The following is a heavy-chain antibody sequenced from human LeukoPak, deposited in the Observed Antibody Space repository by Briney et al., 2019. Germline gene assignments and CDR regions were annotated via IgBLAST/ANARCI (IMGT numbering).Heavy chain of an antibody. CDR1: DGSFSGYY. J-gene: IGHJ4*02. V-gene: IGHV4-34*01. CDR3: ARGYCSGGSCYEQGNDY. CDR2: INHSGST. Sequence: PSETLSLTCAVYDGSFSGYYWSWIRQPPGKGLEWIGEINHSGSTNYNPSLKSRVTISVDTSKNQFSLKLSSVTAADTAVYYCARGYCSGGSCYEQGNDYWGQGTLVTVSS. D-gene: IGHD2-15*01.